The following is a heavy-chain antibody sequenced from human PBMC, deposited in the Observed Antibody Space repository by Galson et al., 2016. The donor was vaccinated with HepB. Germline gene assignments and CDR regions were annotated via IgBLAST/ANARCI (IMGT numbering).Heavy chain of an antibody. Sequence: SLRLSCAASGFTFSRSGMHWVRQAPGEGLEWVAVISYDGSKRYYSDSVKGRFTISRDNSKSTLYLQMNSLRAEDTAVYFCAKEDDYGDYWQDAFDIWGQGTMVTVSS. CDR1: GFTFSRSG. V-gene: IGHV3-30*18. D-gene: IGHD4-17*01. J-gene: IGHJ3*02. CDR3: AKEDDYGDYWQDAFDI. CDR2: ISYDGSKR.